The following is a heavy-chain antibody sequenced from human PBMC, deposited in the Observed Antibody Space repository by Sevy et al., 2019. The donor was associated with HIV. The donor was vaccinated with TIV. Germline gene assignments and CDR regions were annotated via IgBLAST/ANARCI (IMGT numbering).Heavy chain of an antibody. Sequence: SETLSLTCTVSGGSFSTDYWTWIRQPPGKGLEWIGYIFYRGSTNYNPSLKSRITMSIDASKNQFSLNLSSVTAADTAFYYCARGNTAMVPPYYDYWGQGTLVTVSS. D-gene: IGHD5-18*01. CDR1: GGSFSTDY. J-gene: IGHJ4*02. CDR3: ARGNTAMVPPYYDY. CDR2: IFYRGST. V-gene: IGHV4-59*01.